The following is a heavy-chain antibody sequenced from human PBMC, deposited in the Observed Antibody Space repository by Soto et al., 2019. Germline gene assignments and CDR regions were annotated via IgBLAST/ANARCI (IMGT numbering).Heavy chain of an antibody. J-gene: IGHJ5*02. D-gene: IGHD6-19*01. Sequence: GASVKVSCKASGGTFSSYAISWVRQAPGQGLEWMGGIIPIFGTANYAQKFQGRVTITADESTSTAYMELSSLRSEDTAVYYCAXEPVAVAGTFVWNWFDPWGQGTLVTVSS. CDR3: AXEPVAVAGTFVWNWFDP. V-gene: IGHV1-69*13. CDR1: GGTFSSYA. CDR2: IIPIFGTA.